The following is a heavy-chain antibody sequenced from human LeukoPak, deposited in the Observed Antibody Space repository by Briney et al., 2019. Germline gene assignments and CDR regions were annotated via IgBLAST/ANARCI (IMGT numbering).Heavy chain of an antibody. D-gene: IGHD1-1*01. CDR3: AVNLTRHTFDI. Sequence: SETLSLTCTVSGGSISTYYWSWIRQSPGKGLEWIGSIYYSGSTNYNPSPKGRVTISVDTSKNQFSLELSSVTAADTAVYYCAVNLTRHTFDIWGQGTMVTVSS. CDR1: GGSISTYY. V-gene: IGHV4-59*08. CDR2: IYYSGST. J-gene: IGHJ3*02.